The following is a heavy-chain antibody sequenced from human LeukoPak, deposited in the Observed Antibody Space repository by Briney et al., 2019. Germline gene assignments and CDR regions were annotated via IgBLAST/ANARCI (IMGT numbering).Heavy chain of an antibody. Sequence: SETLSLPCTVSGGSISSYYWSWLRQPSGKGLEWIGYIYYSGSTNYNPSLKSRVTISVDTSKNQFSLKLSSVTAADTAVYYCAREARGIVGFDYWGQETRVTVSS. CDR2: IYYSGST. CDR1: GGSISSYY. CDR3: AREARGIVGFDY. D-gene: IGHD3-16*01. V-gene: IGHV4-59*01. J-gene: IGHJ4*02.